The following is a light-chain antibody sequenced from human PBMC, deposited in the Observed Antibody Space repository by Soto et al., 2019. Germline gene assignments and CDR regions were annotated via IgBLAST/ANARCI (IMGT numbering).Light chain of an antibody. CDR3: LQDYNYPLT. CDR2: AAS. V-gene: IGKV1-6*01. CDR1: QGIRND. J-gene: IGKJ4*01. Sequence: AIQMTQSPSSLSASVGDRVTITCRASQGIRNDLGWYQQKPGKAPKLLIYAASSLQSGVPSRLSGIGFGTDFTFTFSSLQPEDFATYYCLQDYNYPLTFGGGTKVDIK.